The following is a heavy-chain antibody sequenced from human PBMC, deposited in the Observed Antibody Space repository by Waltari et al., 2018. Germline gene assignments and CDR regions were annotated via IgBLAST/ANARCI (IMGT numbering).Heavy chain of an antibody. CDR1: GGSFGSFW. CDR3: ARHRHPGHSFDI. V-gene: IGHV4-34*02. Sequence: QVQLQQWGAGVLKPSETLSLTCVVNGGSFGSFWWSWIRQPPGKGLQWIGEIDQREHPNYKPSLTSRVTISIDTSKNQFYLNLRSVAAADTAVYYCARHRHPGHSFDIWGQGASVLVSS. J-gene: IGHJ3*02. CDR2: IDQREHP. D-gene: IGHD3-16*02.